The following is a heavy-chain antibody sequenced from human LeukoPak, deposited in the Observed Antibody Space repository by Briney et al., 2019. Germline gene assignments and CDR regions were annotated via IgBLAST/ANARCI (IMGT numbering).Heavy chain of an antibody. CDR2: IYSGGST. CDR3: ASAGGYSGYDFDY. D-gene: IGHD5-12*01. J-gene: IGHJ4*02. Sequence: GGSLRLSCAASGFTVSSNYMSWVRQAPGKGLEWVSVIYSGGSTYYADSVKGRFTISRDNSKNTLYLQMNSLRAEDTAVYYCASAGGYSGYDFDYWGQGTLVTVSS. V-gene: IGHV3-66*01. CDR1: GFTVSSNY.